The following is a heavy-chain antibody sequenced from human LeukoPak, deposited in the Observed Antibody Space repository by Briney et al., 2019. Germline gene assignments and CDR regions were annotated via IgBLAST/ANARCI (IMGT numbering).Heavy chain of an antibody. CDR2: INIDERIT. CDR3: ARNQQLGGHSYYYYGMDV. V-gene: IGHV3-74*01. D-gene: IGHD3-16*01. CDR1: GFSFSTQR. J-gene: IGHJ6*02. Sequence: GGSLRLSCAAPGFSFSTQRMHWVRQAPGKGLVWVSYINIDERITGYADSVKGRFTISRDNAKNTLYLQMNSLRADDTAIYYCARNQQLGGHSYYYYGMDVWGQGTTVTVSS.